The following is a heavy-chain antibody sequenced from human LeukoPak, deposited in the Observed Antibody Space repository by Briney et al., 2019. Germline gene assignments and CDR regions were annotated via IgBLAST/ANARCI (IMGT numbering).Heavy chain of an antibody. CDR2: ISSSSTYI. J-gene: IGHJ4*02. CDR1: GFSFSNCS. V-gene: IGHV3-21*01. CDR3: ARDDGPIDY. Sequence: SGGSLRLSCAASGFSFSNCSMNWVRQAPGKGLEWVSSISSSSTYIYYADSLEGRFTISRDNVRNSLYLQMNSLRAEDTAVYYCARDDGPIDYWGQGTLVTVSS.